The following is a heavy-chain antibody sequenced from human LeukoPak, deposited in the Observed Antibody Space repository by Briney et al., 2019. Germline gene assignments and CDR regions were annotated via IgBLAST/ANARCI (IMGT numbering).Heavy chain of an antibody. CDR1: GYTFTGYY. D-gene: IGHD6-13*01. CDR2: INPNSGGT. V-gene: IGHV1-2*02. CDR3: ARRGIAAAVYYYYYMDV. Sequence: GASVKVSCKASGYTFTGYYMHWVRQAPGQGLEWMGWINPNSGGTNYAQKFQGRVTMTRDTSISTAYMELSRLRSDDTAVYYCARRGIAAAVYYYYYMDVWGKGTTVTVSS. J-gene: IGHJ6*03.